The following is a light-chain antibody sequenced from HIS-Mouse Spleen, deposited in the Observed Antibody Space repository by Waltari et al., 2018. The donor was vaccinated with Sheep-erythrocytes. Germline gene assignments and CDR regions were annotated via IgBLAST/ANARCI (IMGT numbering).Light chain of an antibody. V-gene: IGLV3-1*01. CDR2: QDS. Sequence: SYELTQPPSVSVSPGHTASITGSGDKLGDKYACWYQQKPGQSPVLVIYQDSKRPSGIPERFSGSNSGNTATLTISGTQAMDEADYYCQAWDSSSWVFGGGTKLTVL. CDR1: KLGDKY. CDR3: QAWDSSSWV. J-gene: IGLJ3*02.